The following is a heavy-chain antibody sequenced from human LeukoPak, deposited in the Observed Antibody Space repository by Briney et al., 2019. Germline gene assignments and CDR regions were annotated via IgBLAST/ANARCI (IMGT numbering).Heavy chain of an antibody. CDR1: GYTFTSFG. J-gene: IGHJ4*02. CDR3: TRDHCSGDNCPSFDY. V-gene: IGHV1-18*04. D-gene: IGHD2-15*01. CDR2: IGAYNGDT. Sequence: GASVKVSCKPSGYTFTSFGISWVRQAPGQGLEWIAWIGAYNGDTNYAQKFQGRVTMTTDTSTSTAYMDLRSLRSDDTAVYYCTRDHCSGDNCPSFDYWGQGTLVTVSS.